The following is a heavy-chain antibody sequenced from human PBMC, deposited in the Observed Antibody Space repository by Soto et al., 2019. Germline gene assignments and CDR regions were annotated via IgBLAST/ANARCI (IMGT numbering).Heavy chain of an antibody. J-gene: IGHJ4*02. CDR2: FDPSDSYT. Sequence: PGESLKISCKGSGYSFTSYWISWVRQMPGKGLEWMGRFDPSDSYTNYSPSFQGHVTISADKSISTAYLQWSSLKPSDTAMYYCVQQQLPYYFDYWGQGTLVTVSS. V-gene: IGHV5-10-1*01. CDR1: GYSFTSYW. CDR3: VQQQLPYYFDY. D-gene: IGHD6-13*01.